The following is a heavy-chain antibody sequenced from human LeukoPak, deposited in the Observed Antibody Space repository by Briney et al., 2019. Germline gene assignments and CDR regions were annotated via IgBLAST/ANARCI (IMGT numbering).Heavy chain of an antibody. D-gene: IGHD3-16*02. CDR3: ARVAPNSYRSVNFFDY. V-gene: IGHV3-48*01. CDR2: ITSSSSTI. J-gene: IGHJ4*02. Sequence: PGGSLRLSCAASGFAFSTYSMNWVRQAPGKGLEWVSKITSSSSTIHYADSVKGRFTISRDNAKNSLYLHMNSLRAEDTAVYYCARVAPNSYRSVNFFDYWGQGTLVTVSS. CDR1: GFAFSTYS.